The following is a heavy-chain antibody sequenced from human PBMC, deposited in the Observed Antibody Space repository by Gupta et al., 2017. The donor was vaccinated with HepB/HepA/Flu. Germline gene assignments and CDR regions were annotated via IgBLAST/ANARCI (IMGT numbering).Heavy chain of an antibody. Sequence: QVQLVQSGAEVKKPGASVKVSCKSSGYTFTTYHMHWVRQAPGQGLEWVGFINPSGGVTTYAQKFQGRVTMTTGTSTRMTYMEVGSLRIEDTAVYFCARATATGTAGLLDYWGQGTLITVSS. D-gene: IGHD1-1*01. CDR2: INPSGGVT. CDR1: GYTFTTYH. CDR3: ARATATGTAGLLDY. J-gene: IGHJ4*02. V-gene: IGHV1-46*01.